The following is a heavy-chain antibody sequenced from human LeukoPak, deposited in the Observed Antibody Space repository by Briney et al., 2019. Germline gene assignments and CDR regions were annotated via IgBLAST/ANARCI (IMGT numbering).Heavy chain of an antibody. Sequence: SETLSLTCTVSGGSISSSSYYWGWIRQPPGKGLEWIGSIYYSGSTYYNPSLKSRVTISVDTSKNQFSLKVISVTAADTAVYYCARVLGIAVAGAIDTGGTYLDYWGQGTLVTVSS. CDR2: IYYSGST. CDR3: ARVLGIAVAGAIDTGGTYLDY. V-gene: IGHV4-39*07. CDR1: GGSISSSSYY. D-gene: IGHD6-19*01. J-gene: IGHJ4*02.